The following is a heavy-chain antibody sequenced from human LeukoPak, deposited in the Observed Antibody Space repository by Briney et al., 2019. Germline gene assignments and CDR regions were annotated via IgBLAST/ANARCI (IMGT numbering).Heavy chain of an antibody. Sequence: ASVKVSCKASGYTFTSYGISWVRQAPGQGLEWMGWISAYNGNTNYAQKLQGRVTMTTDISTSTAYMELRSLRSDDTAVYYCAREDSSSLGYYGMDVWGQGTTVTVSS. CDR1: GYTFTSYG. V-gene: IGHV1-18*01. J-gene: IGHJ6*02. CDR3: AREDSSSLGYYGMDV. D-gene: IGHD6-13*01. CDR2: ISAYNGNT.